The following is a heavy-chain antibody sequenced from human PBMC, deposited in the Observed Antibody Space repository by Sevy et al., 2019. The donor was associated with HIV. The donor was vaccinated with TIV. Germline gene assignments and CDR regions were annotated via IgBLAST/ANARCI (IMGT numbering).Heavy chain of an antibody. V-gene: IGHV4-59*01. J-gene: IGHJ5*02. Sequence: SETLSLTCTVSGGPISSYYWSWLRQPPGKGLQYIGYIHYTGSSNYNPSLKSRVTISLDTSKNQFSLKVTSVTAADMGVYYCARAPPVRSGDDSLNWFDPWGQGTLVTVSS. CDR3: ARAPPVRSGDDSLNWFDP. CDR2: IHYTGSS. D-gene: IGHD5-12*01. CDR1: GGPISSYY.